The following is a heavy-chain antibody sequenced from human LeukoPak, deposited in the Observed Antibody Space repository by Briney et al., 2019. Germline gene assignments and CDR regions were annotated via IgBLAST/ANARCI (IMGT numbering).Heavy chain of an antibody. V-gene: IGHV3-74*01. CDR1: GFTFSNFW. CDR2: INRDGSST. J-gene: IGHJ3*02. CDR3: AKDGPEGKRVFDI. Sequence: GGSLRLSCAASGFTFSNFWMHWVRQTPGKGLVWVSRINRDGSSTNYVDSVKGRFTISRDNAKNTLYLQMNSLRDEDTAVYCCAKDGPEGKRVFDIWGQGTMVTVSS. D-gene: IGHD3/OR15-3a*01.